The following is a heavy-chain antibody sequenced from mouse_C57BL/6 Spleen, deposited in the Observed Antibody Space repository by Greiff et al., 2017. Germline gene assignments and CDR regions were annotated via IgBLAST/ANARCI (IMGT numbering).Heavy chain of an antibody. J-gene: IGHJ2*01. CDR1: GYTFTDYY. Sequence: VQLQQSGPELVKPGASVKISCKASGYTFTDYYMNWVKQSHGKSLEWIGDINPNNGGTSYNQKFKGKATLTVDKSSSTAYMELRSLTSEDSAVYYCARAPYGSSLYYFDYWGQGTTLTVSS. V-gene: IGHV1-26*01. CDR2: INPNNGGT. D-gene: IGHD1-1*01. CDR3: ARAPYGSSLYYFDY.